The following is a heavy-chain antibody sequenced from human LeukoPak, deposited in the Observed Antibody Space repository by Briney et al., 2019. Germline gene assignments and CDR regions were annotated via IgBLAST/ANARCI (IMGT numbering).Heavy chain of an antibody. CDR2: IIPILGTA. CDR3: ARDLDIVVVVAATRGAFDI. V-gene: IGHV1-69*11. Sequence: SVKVSCKASGGTFSSYAISWVRQAPGQGLEWMGRIIPILGTANYAQKLQGRVTITTDESTSTAYMELSSLRSEDTAVYSCARDLDIVVVVAATRGAFDIWGPGTMVTVSS. CDR1: GGTFSSYA. D-gene: IGHD2-15*01. J-gene: IGHJ3*02.